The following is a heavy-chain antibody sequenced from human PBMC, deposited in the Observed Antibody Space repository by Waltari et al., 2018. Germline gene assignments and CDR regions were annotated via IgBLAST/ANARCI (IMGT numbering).Heavy chain of an antibody. CDR1: GFTVSSNY. V-gene: IGHV3-53*02. CDR3: AGGPSYYDSSTFAFDM. J-gene: IGHJ3*02. D-gene: IGHD3-22*01. Sequence: EVQLVETGGGLIQPGGSLRLSCAASGFTVSSNYMGWARQAPGKGLEWDSVIHGGGSTYYADSVKGRFTIFRDSSKNTLYLQMNTLRAEDTAMYYCAGGPSYYDSSTFAFDMWGQGTMVTVSS. CDR2: IHGGGST.